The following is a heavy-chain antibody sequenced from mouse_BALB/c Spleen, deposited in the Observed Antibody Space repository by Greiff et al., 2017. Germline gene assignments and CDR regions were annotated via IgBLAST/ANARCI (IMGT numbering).Heavy chain of an antibody. D-gene: IGHD2-2*01. CDR3: ARHYYGYDQGTMDY. CDR2: ISSGGSYT. V-gene: IGHV5-6*01. Sequence: EVQGVESGGDLVKPGGSLKLSCAASGFTFSSYGMSWVRQTPDKRLEWVATISSGGSYTYYPDSVKGRFTISRDNAKNTLYLQMSSLKSEDTAMYYCARHYYGYDQGTMDYWGQGTSVTVSS. CDR1: GFTFSSYG. J-gene: IGHJ4*01.